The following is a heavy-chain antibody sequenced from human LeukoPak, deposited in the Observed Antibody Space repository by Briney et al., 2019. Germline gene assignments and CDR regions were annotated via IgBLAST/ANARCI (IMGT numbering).Heavy chain of an antibody. CDR3: ARGPAKDRRWEY. J-gene: IGHJ4*02. V-gene: IGHV4-34*01. Sequence: PSETLSLTCAVYGGSFSGYYWSWIRQPPGKGLEWTGEINHSGSANYNPSLKSRVTISVDRSKNQFSLKLSSVPAADTADYYCARGPAKDRRWEYWGQGTLVTVSS. D-gene: IGHD1-26*01. CDR2: INHSGSA. CDR1: GGSFSGYY.